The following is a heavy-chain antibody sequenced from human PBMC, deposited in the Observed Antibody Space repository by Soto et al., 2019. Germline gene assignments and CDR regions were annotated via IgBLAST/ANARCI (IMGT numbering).Heavy chain of an antibody. V-gene: IGHV3-30-3*01. D-gene: IGHD1-26*01. Sequence: QVQLVESGGGVVQPGRSLRLSCAASGFTFSAYTMHWVRQPPGKGLEWVAVISYDGNNERYTDPVKGRFTVSRDNSTITLYLQMNSLKSEDAAVYYCARDGYSGRSDGFDIWGQGTMVTVSS. CDR1: GFTFSAYT. J-gene: IGHJ3*02. CDR3: ARDGYSGRSDGFDI. CDR2: ISYDGNNE.